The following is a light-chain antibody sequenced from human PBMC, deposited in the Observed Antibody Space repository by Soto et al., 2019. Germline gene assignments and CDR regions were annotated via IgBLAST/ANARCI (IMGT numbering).Light chain of an antibody. V-gene: IGKV1-8*01. CDR3: QQYYSYPRP. CDR1: QGISSY. J-gene: IGKJ1*01. Sequence: AIRLTLSPSSLSASPGDRVSISCRASQGISSYLALYQQKPGKAPKLLIYAASTLQSGVPSRFSGSGSGTDFTLTISCLQSEDFATYYCQQYYSYPRPFGQGTMVDIK. CDR2: AAS.